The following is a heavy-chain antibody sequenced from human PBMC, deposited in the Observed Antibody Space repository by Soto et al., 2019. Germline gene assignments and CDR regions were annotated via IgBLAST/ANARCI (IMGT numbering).Heavy chain of an antibody. D-gene: IGHD2-21*01. V-gene: IGHV1-18*04. CDR2: VSGYNVKT. CDR3: ARDFYPVAYFFDY. J-gene: IGHJ4*02. Sequence: QVQLVQSGAELKKPGASVKVSCKASGYTFTNHGISWVRQAPGQGLEWVGWVSGYNVKTKSAQKCQGRVTMTTETSTNTAYMELRSLRSDGTAVYFCARDFYPVAYFFDYWGQGTLVTVSS. CDR1: GYTFTNHG.